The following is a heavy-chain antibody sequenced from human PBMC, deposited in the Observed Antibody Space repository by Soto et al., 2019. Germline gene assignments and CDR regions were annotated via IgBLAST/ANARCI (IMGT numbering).Heavy chain of an antibody. D-gene: IGHD3-3*01. CDR1: GYTFTGYY. CDR2: INPNSGGT. Sequence: ASVKVSCKASGYTFTGYYMHWVLQAPGEGLEWMGWINPNSGGTNYAQKFQGWVTMTRDTSISTAYMELSRLRSDDTAVYYCARVRVLRFLEWLGDDAFDIWGQGTMVTVSS. V-gene: IGHV1-2*04. CDR3: ARVRVLRFLEWLGDDAFDI. J-gene: IGHJ3*02.